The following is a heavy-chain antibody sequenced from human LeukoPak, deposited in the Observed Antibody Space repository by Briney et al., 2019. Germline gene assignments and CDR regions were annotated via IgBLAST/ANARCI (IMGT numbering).Heavy chain of an antibody. CDR2: INPNSGGT. CDR1: GYTFTGYY. Sequence: ASVAVSCKASGYTFTGYYMHWVRQAPGQGLEWMGWINPNSGGTNYAQKFQGRVTMTRDTSISTAYMELSRLRSDDTAVYYCARAFGSGSLTTGYWGQGTLVTVSS. V-gene: IGHV1-2*02. CDR3: ARAFGSGSLTTGY. J-gene: IGHJ4*02. D-gene: IGHD3-10*01.